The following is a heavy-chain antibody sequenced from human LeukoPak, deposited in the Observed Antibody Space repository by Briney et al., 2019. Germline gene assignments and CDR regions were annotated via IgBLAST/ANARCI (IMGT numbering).Heavy chain of an antibody. J-gene: IGHJ3*02. CDR1: GGSISNGDYY. D-gene: IGHD2-15*01. V-gene: IGHV4-30-4*01. CDR3: ARGIDEGYCSGGSCYVDAFDI. CDR2: IYYSGST. Sequence: SETLSLTCTVSGGSISNGDYYWSWIRQPPGKGLEWIGYIYYSGSTYYNPSLKSRVTISVDTSKNQFSLKLSSVTAADTAVYYCARGIDEGYCSGGSCYVDAFDIWGQGTMVTVSS.